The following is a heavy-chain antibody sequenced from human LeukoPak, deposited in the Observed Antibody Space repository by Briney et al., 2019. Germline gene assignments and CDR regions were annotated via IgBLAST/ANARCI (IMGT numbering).Heavy chain of an antibody. J-gene: IGHJ1*01. V-gene: IGHV3-7*05. Sequence: PGGSLRLSCAASAFTFRTYWMSWVRQAPGKGLEWVAMIKPDGSEQHYVDSVKGLFTVSRDNSENTLFLQMNSLRAEDTAIYYCAKDTDVVVPEYFQYWGQGTLVTVSS. CDR3: AKDTDVVVPEYFQY. CDR1: AFTFRTYW. D-gene: IGHD2-15*01. CDR2: IKPDGSEQ.